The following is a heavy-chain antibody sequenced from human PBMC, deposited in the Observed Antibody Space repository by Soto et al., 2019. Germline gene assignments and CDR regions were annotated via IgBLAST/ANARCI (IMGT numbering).Heavy chain of an antibody. CDR1: GFTFSSYG. Sequence: GGSLRLSCAASGFTFSSYGMHWVRQAPGKGLEWVAVISYDGSNKYYADSVKGRFTISRDNSKNTLYLQMNSLRAEDTAVYYCAKDLQYYDILTGYYNDQYYGMDVWGQGTTVTVSS. V-gene: IGHV3-30*18. CDR2: ISYDGSNK. CDR3: AKDLQYYDILTGYYNDQYYGMDV. J-gene: IGHJ6*02. D-gene: IGHD3-9*01.